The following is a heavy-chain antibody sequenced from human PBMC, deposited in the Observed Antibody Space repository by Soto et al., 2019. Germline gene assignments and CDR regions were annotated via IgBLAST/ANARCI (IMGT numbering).Heavy chain of an antibody. V-gene: IGHV2-5*02. J-gene: IGHJ4*02. Sequence: QITLKESGPTLVKPTQTLTLTCTFSGFSLTTSGVGVGWIRQPPGKALEWLALIYWDDDKHYSPSLKSRLTITKDTSKNQVVLTMANMDPVDTATYYCAHNRANSWPDYWGQGTLVTVPS. CDR1: GFSLTTSGVG. D-gene: IGHD6-13*01. CDR2: IYWDDDK. CDR3: AHNRANSWPDY.